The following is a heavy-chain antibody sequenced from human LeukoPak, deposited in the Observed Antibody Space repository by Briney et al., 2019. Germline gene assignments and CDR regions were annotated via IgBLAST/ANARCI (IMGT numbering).Heavy chain of an antibody. CDR1: GFTFDDYG. CDR2: INWNGGST. J-gene: IGHJ3*02. CDR3: ARGGSYLGAFDI. D-gene: IGHD1-26*01. Sequence: GGSLRLSCAASGFTFDDYGMSWVRQAPGKGLEWVSGINWNGGSTGYADSVKGRFTISRDNSKNTLYLQMNSLRAEDTAVYYCARGGSYLGAFDIWGQGTMVTVSS. V-gene: IGHV3-20*04.